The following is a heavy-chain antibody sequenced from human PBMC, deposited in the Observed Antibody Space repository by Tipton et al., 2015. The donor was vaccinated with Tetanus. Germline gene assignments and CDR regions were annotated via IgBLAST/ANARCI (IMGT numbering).Heavy chain of an antibody. V-gene: IGHV4-4*07. CDR2: IYTSGST. CDR3: ARVRRGATTDLDY. J-gene: IGHJ4*02. CDR1: GGSISSNY. Sequence: TLSLTCTVSGGSISSNYWSWIRQSAGKGLEWIGRIYTSGSTNYNPSLKSRVTMSLDTSKNQFSLKLSSVTAADTAVYYCARVRRGATTDLDYWGQGTLVTVSS. D-gene: IGHD5-12*01.